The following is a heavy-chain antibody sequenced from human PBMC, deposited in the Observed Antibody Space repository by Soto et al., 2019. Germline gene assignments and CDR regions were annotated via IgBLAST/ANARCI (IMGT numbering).Heavy chain of an antibody. CDR3: ARPYYDILTGYYPDVFDI. J-gene: IGHJ3*02. D-gene: IGHD3-9*01. V-gene: IGHV3-33*01. Sequence: GGSLRLSCAASGFTFSSYGMHWVRQAPGKGLEWVAVIWYDGNNKYYADSVKGRFTISRDNSKNTLYLQMNSLRAEDTAVYYCARPYYDILTGYYPDVFDIWGQGTMVTVSS. CDR2: IWYDGNNK. CDR1: GFTFSSYG.